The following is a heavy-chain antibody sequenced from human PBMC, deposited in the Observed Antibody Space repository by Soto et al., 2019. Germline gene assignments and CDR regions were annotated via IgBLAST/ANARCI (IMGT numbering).Heavy chain of an antibody. CDR2: INPSGSST. CDR1: GYTFTSDY. J-gene: IGHJ4*02. Sequence: SVKVSCKASGYTFTSDYMHWVRQAPGQGLEWRGIINPSGSSTSYAHKFQGRVTMTTDTSTSTVYMELSSLRSEDTAVYYCARESLYIHHYDSSGYYGYWGQGTPVNVSS. V-gene: IGHV1-46*01. CDR3: ARESLYIHHYDSSGYYGY. D-gene: IGHD3-22*01.